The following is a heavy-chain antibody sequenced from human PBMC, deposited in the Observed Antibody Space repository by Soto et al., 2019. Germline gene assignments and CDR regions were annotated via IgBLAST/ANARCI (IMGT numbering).Heavy chain of an antibody. CDR1: GGSISSYY. V-gene: IGHV4-59*01. CDR2: IYYSGST. CDR3: ARAWGITKYLGGYYGMDV. J-gene: IGHJ6*02. Sequence: PSETLSLTCTVSGGSISSYYWSWIRQPPGKGLEWIGYIYYSGSTNYNPSLKSRVTISVDTSKNQFSLKLSSVTAADTAVYYCARAWGITKYLGGYYGMDVWGQGTTVTVSS. D-gene: IGHD3-10*01.